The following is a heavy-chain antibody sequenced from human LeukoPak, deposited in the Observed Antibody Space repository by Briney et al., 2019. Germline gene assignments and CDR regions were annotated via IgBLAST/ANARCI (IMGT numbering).Heavy chain of an antibody. CDR2: INHSGST. CDR3: ARVTMVRGVAGIDY. Sequence: PSETLSLTCAVYGGSFSGYYWSWIRQPPGKGLEWIGEINHSGSTNYNPSLKSRVTISVDTCKNQFSLKLSSVTAADTAVYYCARVTMVRGVAGIDYWGQGTLVTVSS. D-gene: IGHD3-10*01. J-gene: IGHJ4*02. V-gene: IGHV4-34*01. CDR1: GGSFSGYY.